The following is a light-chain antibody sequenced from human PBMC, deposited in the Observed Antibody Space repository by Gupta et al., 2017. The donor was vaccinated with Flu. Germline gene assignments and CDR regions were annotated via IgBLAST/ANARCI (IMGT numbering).Light chain of an antibody. Sequence: DIQMTQSPSSLSASVGDRVTITCRASQSISSYLNWYQQKPGKAPKLLIYAASSLQSGVPSRFSGSGSGTDFTLTISRLQPEDFATYYCQHRDSTPLTFGGGTKVDIK. CDR3: QHRDSTPLT. CDR1: QSISSY. CDR2: AAS. J-gene: IGKJ4*01. V-gene: IGKV1-39*01.